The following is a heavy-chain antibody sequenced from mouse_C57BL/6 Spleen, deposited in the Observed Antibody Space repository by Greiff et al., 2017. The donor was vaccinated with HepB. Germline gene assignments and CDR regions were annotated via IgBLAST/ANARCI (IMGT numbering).Heavy chain of an antibody. CDR2: IYWDDDK. J-gene: IGHJ4*01. D-gene: IGHD1-1*01. Sequence: QVTLKVSGPGILQSSQTLSLTCSFSGFSLSTSGMGVSWIRQPSGKGLEWLAHIYWDDDKRYNPSLKSRLTISKDTSRNQVFLKITSVDTADTATYYCARNPPFYYYGRGYAMDYWGQGTSVTVSS. CDR1: GFSLSTSGMG. CDR3: ARNPPFYYYGRGYAMDY. V-gene: IGHV8-12*01.